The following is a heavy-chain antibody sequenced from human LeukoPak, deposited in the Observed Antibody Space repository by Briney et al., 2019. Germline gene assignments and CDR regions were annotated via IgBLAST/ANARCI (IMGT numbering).Heavy chain of an antibody. J-gene: IGHJ4*02. CDR1: GFTFDDYA. D-gene: IGHD6-19*01. Sequence: GGSLRLSCAASGFTFDDYAMHWVRQAPGKGLEWVSGISWNSGSIGYADSVKGRFTISRDNAKNSLYLQMNSLRAEDMALYYCAKDGSSGWYGGNFDYWGQGTLVTVSS. V-gene: IGHV3-9*03. CDR2: ISWNSGSI. CDR3: AKDGSSGWYGGNFDY.